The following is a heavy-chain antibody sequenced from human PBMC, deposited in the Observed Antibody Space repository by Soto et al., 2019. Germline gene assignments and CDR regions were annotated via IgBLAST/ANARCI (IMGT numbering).Heavy chain of an antibody. CDR2: ISSSSSTI. V-gene: IGHV3-48*01. CDR3: VSTPYCSSTSCYMPDYYYYYYMDV. Sequence: PGGSLRLSCAASGFTFSSYSMNWVRQAPGKGLEWVSYISSSSSTIYYADSVKGRFTISRDNAKNSLYLQMNSLRAEDTAVYYCVSTPYCSSTSCYMPDYYYYYYMDVWGKGTTVTVSS. J-gene: IGHJ6*03. CDR1: GFTFSSYS. D-gene: IGHD2-2*02.